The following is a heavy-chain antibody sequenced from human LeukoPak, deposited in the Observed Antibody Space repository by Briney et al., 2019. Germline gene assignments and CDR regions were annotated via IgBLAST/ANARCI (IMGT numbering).Heavy chain of an antibody. CDR1: GLTFSKYW. D-gene: IGHD6-19*01. CDR3: ATKQWLAPPPDS. CDR2: INADGTVT. V-gene: IGHV3-74*01. J-gene: IGHJ4*02. Sequence: GGSLRLSCAASGLTFSKYWMLWVRQAPGKGLESVSRINADGTVTTYADSVKGRFTVSRDNADNTMFLQMNSVRDEDTAVYYCATKQWLAPPPDSWGQGTPVTVSS.